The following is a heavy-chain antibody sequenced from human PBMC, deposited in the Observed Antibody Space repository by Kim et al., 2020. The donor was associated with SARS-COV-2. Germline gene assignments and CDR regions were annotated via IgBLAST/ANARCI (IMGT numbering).Heavy chain of an antibody. CDR2: IYTSGST. V-gene: IGHV4-61*02. J-gene: IGHJ6*02. CDR1: GGSISSGSYY. Sequence: SETLSLTCTVSGGSISSGSYYWSWIRQPAGKGLEWIGRIYTSGSTNYNPSLKSRVTISVDTSKNQFSLKLSSVTAADTAVYYCASGHSSSWQPLYYYYGMDVWGQGTTVTVSS. CDR3: ASGHSSSWQPLYYYYGMDV. D-gene: IGHD6-13*01.